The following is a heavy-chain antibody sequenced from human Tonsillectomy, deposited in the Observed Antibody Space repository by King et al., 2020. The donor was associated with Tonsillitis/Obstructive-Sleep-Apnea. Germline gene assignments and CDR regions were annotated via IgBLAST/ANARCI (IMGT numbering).Heavy chain of an antibody. J-gene: IGHJ4*02. CDR2: ISYDGSHE. V-gene: IGHV3-30*04. CDR3: ARVHQSYSVSYSFDY. CDR1: GFTFSTYA. Sequence: VQLVESGGGVVQPGRSLRLSCAASGFTFSTYAMHWVRLAPGKGLEWVAVISYDGSHEYYADSVRGRFTISRDNTKNTLYLQMNSLRGEDTAVYYCARVHQSYSVSYSFDYWGQGTLVTVSS. D-gene: IGHD1-26*01.